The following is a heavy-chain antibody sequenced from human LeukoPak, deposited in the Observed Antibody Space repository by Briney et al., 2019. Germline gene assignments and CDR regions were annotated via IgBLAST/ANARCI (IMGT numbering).Heavy chain of an antibody. Sequence: ASVKVSCKASGYTFTSYYMHWVRQAPGQGLEWMGIINPSGGSTSYAQKFQGRVTMTRGTSTSTVYMELSSLRSEDTAVYYCARGHQVVAAPDGDAFDIWGQGTMVTVSS. CDR2: INPSGGST. D-gene: IGHD2-15*01. CDR3: ARGHQVVAAPDGDAFDI. CDR1: GYTFTSYY. J-gene: IGHJ3*02. V-gene: IGHV1-46*01.